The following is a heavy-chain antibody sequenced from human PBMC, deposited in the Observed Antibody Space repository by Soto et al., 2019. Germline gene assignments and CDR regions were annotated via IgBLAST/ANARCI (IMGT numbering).Heavy chain of an antibody. D-gene: IGHD3-9*01. CDR1: GGSISTSDYY. CDR2: IYYSGST. Sequence: PSETLSLTCTVSGGSISTSDYYWGWIRQPPGKGLEWIGNIYYSGSTYYNPSLKSRVTISEDTSKNQFSLKLSSVTAADTAVYYCARGRGESYDILTDPRLGYYFDYWGQGTLVTVSS. CDR3: ARGRGESYDILTDPRLGYYFDY. J-gene: IGHJ4*02. V-gene: IGHV4-39*07.